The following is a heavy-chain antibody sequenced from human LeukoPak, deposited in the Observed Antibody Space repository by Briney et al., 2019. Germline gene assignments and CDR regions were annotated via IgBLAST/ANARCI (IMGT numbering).Heavy chain of an antibody. CDR1: GDSISGTNW. D-gene: IGHD1-1*01. CDR3: ARGTSEQTVDY. CDR2: IYHDGST. Sequence: SETLSLTCAASGDSISGTNWRSWVRQAPEEGLEWIGEIYHDGSTNYNPSLKSRVTISVDTSKNQFSLKLSSVTAADTAVYYCARGTSEQTVDYWGQGTLVTVSS. J-gene: IGHJ4*02. V-gene: IGHV4-4*02.